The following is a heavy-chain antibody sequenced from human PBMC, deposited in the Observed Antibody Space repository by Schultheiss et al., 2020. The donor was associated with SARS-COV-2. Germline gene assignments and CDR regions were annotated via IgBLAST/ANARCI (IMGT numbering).Heavy chain of an antibody. CDR3: AGGGIVGATSDAFDI. D-gene: IGHD1-26*01. J-gene: IGHJ3*02. Sequence: ASVKVSCKASGYTFTSYGVSWVRQAPGQGPEWMGWMNPNSGKTGYAQKFQGRVTISRDTSISTAYMELSSLRSEDTAVYYCAGGGIVGATSDAFDIWGQGTMVTVSS. V-gene: IGHV1-8*03. CDR1: GYTFTSYG. CDR2: MNPNSGKT.